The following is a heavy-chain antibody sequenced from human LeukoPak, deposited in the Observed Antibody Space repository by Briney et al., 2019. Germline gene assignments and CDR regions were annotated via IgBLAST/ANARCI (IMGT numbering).Heavy chain of an antibody. CDR1: GFTFGDYA. V-gene: IGHV3-49*03. Sequence: GGSLRLSCTASGFTFGDYALSWFRQAPGKGLEWQSFLGSKDHGGTTEYAASVKGRFTISRDDSNSIAYLQMNSLIIEDTAVYFCTRDPHYYHGNPHDFWGQGTRVTVSS. CDR3: TRDPHYYHGNPHDF. CDR2: LGSKDHGGTT. D-gene: IGHD4-23*01. J-gene: IGHJ4*02.